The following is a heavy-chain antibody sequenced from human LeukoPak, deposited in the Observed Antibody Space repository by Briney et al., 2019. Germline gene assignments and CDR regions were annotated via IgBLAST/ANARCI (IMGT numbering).Heavy chain of an antibody. CDR2: ISGSGGST. CDR1: GFTFSSYA. J-gene: IGHJ5*02. Sequence: WGVLRLSCAASGFTFSSYAMSWVRQAPGKGLEWVSAISGSGGSTYYADSVKGRFTISRDNSKNTLYLQMNSLRAEGTAVYYCARDTLWEGFDPWGQGTLVTVSS. V-gene: IGHV3-23*01. D-gene: IGHD1-26*01. CDR3: ARDTLWEGFDP.